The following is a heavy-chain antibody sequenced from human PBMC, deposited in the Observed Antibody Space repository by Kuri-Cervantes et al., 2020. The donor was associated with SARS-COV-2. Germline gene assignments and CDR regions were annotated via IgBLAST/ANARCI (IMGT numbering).Heavy chain of an antibody. J-gene: IGHJ4*02. CDR3: ARAAYCGGDCYYYFDY. D-gene: IGHD2-21*01. Sequence: SETLSLTCTVSGGSISSGDYYWSWIRQPPGKGLEWIGYIYYSGSTCYNPSLKSRVTISVDTSKNQFSLKLSSVTAVDTAVYYCARAAYCGGDCYYYFDYWGQGTLVTVSS. V-gene: IGHV4-30-4*02. CDR2: IYYSGST. CDR1: GGSISSGDYY.